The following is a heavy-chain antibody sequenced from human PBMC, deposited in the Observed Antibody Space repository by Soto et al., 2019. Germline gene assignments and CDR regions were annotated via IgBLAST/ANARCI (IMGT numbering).Heavy chain of an antibody. CDR3: ARDRGFRNWFDS. D-gene: IGHD3-10*01. J-gene: IGHJ5*01. CDR2: ISTSSSYT. V-gene: IGHV3-11*05. Sequence: QVQLVQSGGGLVKPGGSLRLSCEASGFTFSDYYMSWVRQAPGKGLEWVSDISTSSSYTNYADSVKGRFTISRDNAKNSLYLQMNSLRAEDTAVDYCARDRGFRNWFDSWGQGTLVTVSS. CDR1: GFTFSDYY.